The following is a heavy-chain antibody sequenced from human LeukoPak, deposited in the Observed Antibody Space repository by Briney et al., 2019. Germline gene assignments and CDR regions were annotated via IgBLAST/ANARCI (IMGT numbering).Heavy chain of an antibody. D-gene: IGHD6-13*01. Sequence: SQTLSLTCTVSGGSISSGGYYWSWIRQHPGKGLEWIGYIYYSGSTYYNPSLKSRVTISVDTSKNQFSLKLSSVTAADTAVYYCARDSIAAAGTDYWGQGTLVTVSS. CDR2: IYYSGST. J-gene: IGHJ4*02. CDR3: ARDSIAAAGTDY. V-gene: IGHV4-31*03. CDR1: GGSISSGGYY.